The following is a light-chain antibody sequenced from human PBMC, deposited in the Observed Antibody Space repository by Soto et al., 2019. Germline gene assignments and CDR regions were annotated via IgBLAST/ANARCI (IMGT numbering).Light chain of an antibody. Sequence: DIQMTQSPSSVSASVGDRVTITFRESQSFSNWLSWYQQKPGKAPKLLSYAAYTLRSRVPSRFRGSGSGTDFTFTISSLQPEDFATYYCQQANSFPYTFGQGTKVDI. CDR2: AAY. V-gene: IGKV1-12*01. CDR3: QQANSFPYT. CDR1: QSFSNW. J-gene: IGKJ2*01.